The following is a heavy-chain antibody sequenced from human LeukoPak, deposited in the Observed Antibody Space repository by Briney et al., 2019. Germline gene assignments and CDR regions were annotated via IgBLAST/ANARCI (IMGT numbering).Heavy chain of an antibody. D-gene: IGHD3-16*02. CDR3: ARRPPNPSIYDYVWGSYRPDDAFDI. J-gene: IGHJ3*02. CDR2: IYSGGST. Sequence: PGGSLRLSCAASGFTVSSNYMSWVRQAPGKGLEWVSVIYSGGSTYYADSVKGRFTISRDNSKNTLYLQMNSLRAEDTAVYYCARRPPNPSIYDYVWGSYRPDDAFDIWGQGTMVTVSS. V-gene: IGHV3-53*01. CDR1: GFTVSSNY.